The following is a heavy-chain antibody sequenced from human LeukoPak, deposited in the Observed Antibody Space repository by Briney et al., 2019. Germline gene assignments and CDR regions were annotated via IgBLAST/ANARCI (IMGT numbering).Heavy chain of an antibody. D-gene: IGHD3-10*01. CDR1: GFTFSKYT. V-gene: IGHV3-21*01. CDR3: AKDASNYGSGSYGYFDY. J-gene: IGHJ4*02. CDR2: ISSSGVYI. Sequence: GGSLRLSCVASGFTFSKYTMNWVRQAPGKGLEWVSSISSSGVYIYYADSVKGRFTISRDNSKNTLYLQMNSLRAEDTAVYYCAKDASNYGSGSYGYFDYWGQGTLVTVSS.